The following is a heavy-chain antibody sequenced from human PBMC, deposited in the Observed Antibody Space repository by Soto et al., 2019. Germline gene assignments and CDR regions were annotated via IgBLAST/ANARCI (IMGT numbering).Heavy chain of an antibody. J-gene: IGHJ4*02. CDR1: GFTFSSYA. V-gene: IGHV3-23*01. CDR2: ISGSGGST. CDR3: AKDYDFWSGYLYYFDY. Sequence: EVQLLESGGGLVQPGGSLRLSCAASGFTFSSYAMSWVRQAPGKGLGWVSAISGSGGSTYYADSVKGRFTISRDNSKNTLYLQMNSLRAEDTAVYYCAKDYDFWSGYLYYFDYWGQGTLVTVSS. D-gene: IGHD3-3*01.